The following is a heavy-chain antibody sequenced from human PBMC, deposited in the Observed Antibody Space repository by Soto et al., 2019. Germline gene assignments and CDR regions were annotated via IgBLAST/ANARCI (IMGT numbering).Heavy chain of an antibody. CDR2: ISSSSSYI. J-gene: IGHJ3*02. Sequence: GGYLRLSCAASGFTFSSYSMNWVRQAPGKGLEWVSSISSSSSYIYYADSVKGRFTISRDNAKNSLYLQMNSLRAEDTAVYYCAREDSGSHFPANAFDIWGQGTMVTVSS. D-gene: IGHD1-26*01. V-gene: IGHV3-21*01. CDR1: GFTFSSYS. CDR3: AREDSGSHFPANAFDI.